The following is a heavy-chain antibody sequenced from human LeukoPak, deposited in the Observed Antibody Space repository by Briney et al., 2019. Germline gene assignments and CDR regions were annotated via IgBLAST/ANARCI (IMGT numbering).Heavy chain of an antibody. CDR2: IYPGDSDT. V-gene: IGHV5-51*01. Sequence: GESLKISCKGSGYSFTTYWIGWVRQMPGEGLEWMGIIYPGDSDTRYSPSFQGQVTFSADKSITTAYLQWSSLKASDTAMYYCARRTYYYDSSGDKGGNYFDFWGQRTLVTISS. CDR3: ARRTYYYDSSGDKGGNYFDF. CDR1: GYSFTTYW. D-gene: IGHD3-22*01. J-gene: IGHJ4*02.